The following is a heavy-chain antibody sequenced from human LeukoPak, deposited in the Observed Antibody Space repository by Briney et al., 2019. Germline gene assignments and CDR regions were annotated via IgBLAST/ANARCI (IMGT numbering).Heavy chain of an antibody. CDR2: MDPNKGDT. J-gene: IGHJ5*02. CDR3: ARSTGWYSRFDP. D-gene: IGHD6-19*01. CDR1: GYTFTTYE. V-gene: IGHV1-8*01. Sequence: GASVKVSCKASGYTFTTYEINWVRQAIGQGLEWMGWMDPNKGDTGYVQKFQGRVTMTRNISINTAYLELSSLTSDDTAVYYCARSTGWYSRFDPWGQGTLVTVSS.